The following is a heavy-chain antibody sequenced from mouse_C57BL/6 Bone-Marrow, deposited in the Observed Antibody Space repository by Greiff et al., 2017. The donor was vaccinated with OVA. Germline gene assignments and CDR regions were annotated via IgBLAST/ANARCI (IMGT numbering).Heavy chain of an antibody. D-gene: IGHD3-2*02. CDR2: IYPRSGNT. CDR1: GYTFTSYG. CDR3: ARTAQGYYYAMDY. Sequence: VQLQQSGAELARPGASVKLSCKASGYTFTSYGISWVKQRTGQGLEWIGEIYPRSGNTYYNEKFKGKATLTADKSSSTAYMELRSLTSEDSAVYLCARTAQGYYYAMDYGGQGTSVTVSS. V-gene: IGHV1-81*01. J-gene: IGHJ4*01.